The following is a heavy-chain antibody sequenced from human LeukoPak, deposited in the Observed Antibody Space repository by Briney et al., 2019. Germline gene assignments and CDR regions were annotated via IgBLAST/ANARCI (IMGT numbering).Heavy chain of an antibody. Sequence: ASVKVSCKASGGTFSSYAISWVRQAPGQGLEWMGILNPSGGTTNYAQKFQGRVTMTRDTSTSTVYMELSSLRSEDTAVYFCARDPYFYDISGYYPFDYWGQGTLVTVSS. V-gene: IGHV1-46*01. CDR2: LNPSGGTT. CDR3: ARDPYFYDISGYYPFDY. D-gene: IGHD3-22*01. J-gene: IGHJ4*02. CDR1: GGTFSSYA.